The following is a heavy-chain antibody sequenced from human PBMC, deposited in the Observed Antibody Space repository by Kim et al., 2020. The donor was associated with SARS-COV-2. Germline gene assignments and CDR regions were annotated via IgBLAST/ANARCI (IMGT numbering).Heavy chain of an antibody. CDR3: AKDRASGVQESLDV. D-gene: IGHD1-26*01. J-gene: IGHJ6*02. CDR2: ISWNSGSI. CDR1: GFTFDDYA. Sequence: GGSLRLSCAASGFTFDDYAMHWVRQAQGKGLEWVSGISWNSGSIGYADSVKGRFTISRDNAKNSLYLQMNSLRAEDTALYYCAKDRASGVQESLDVWGQGTTVTVSS. V-gene: IGHV3-9*01.